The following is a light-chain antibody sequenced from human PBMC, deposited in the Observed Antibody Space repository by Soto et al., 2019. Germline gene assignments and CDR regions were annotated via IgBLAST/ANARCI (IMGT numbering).Light chain of an antibody. CDR1: QGISRY. Sequence: IQLTQSPSSLSASVGDSVTITCRASQGISRYLSWYQQKPGRAPKLLISAASTLQSGVPARFSGSGSGTDFALSITSLQPEDFATYYCQQPNSYPVTFGGGTKVDIK. CDR3: QQPNSYPVT. V-gene: IGKV1-9*01. J-gene: IGKJ4*01. CDR2: AAS.